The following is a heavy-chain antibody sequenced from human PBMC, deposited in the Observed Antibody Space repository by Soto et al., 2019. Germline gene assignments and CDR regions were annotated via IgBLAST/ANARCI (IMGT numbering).Heavy chain of an antibody. CDR2: ISSRSSTI. CDR3: ARDIDG. D-gene: IGHD2-15*01. CDR1: GFTFSSYS. J-gene: IGHJ4*02. Sequence: EVQVVESGGGLVQPGGSLRLSCAASGFTFSSYSMNWVRQAPGKGLEWVSYISSRSSTIFYADSVKGRFTISRDNAKNSRYLQMNSLRAEDTAVYYGARDIDGGGQGTLVTVSS. V-gene: IGHV3-48*01.